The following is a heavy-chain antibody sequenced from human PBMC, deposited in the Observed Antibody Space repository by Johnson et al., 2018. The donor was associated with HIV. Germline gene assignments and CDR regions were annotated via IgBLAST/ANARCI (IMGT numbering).Heavy chain of an antibody. CDR2: ISGSGGST. V-gene: IGHV3-23*04. CDR3: AKEGYSSGWYGPPDAFDI. D-gene: IGHD6-19*01. J-gene: IGHJ3*02. CDR1: GFTFSSYA. Sequence: VQLVESGGGLVQPGGSLRLSCAASGFTFSSYAMSWVRQAPGKGLEWVSAISGSGGSTYYADSVKGRFTISRDNSKNTLYLQMNSVRAEDTAVYYCAKEGYSSGWYGPPDAFDIWGQGTMVTVSS.